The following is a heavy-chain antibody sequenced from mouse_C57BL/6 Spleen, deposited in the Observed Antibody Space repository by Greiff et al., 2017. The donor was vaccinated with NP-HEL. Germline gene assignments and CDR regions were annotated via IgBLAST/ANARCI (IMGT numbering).Heavy chain of an antibody. Sequence: EVKLMESGEGLVKPGGSLKLSCAASGFTFSSYAMSWVRQTPEKRLEWVAYISSGGDYIYYADTVKGRFTISRDNARNTLYLQMSSLKSEDTAMYYCTAQATLDYAMDYWGQGTSVTVSS. V-gene: IGHV5-9-1*02. CDR3: TAQATLDYAMDY. CDR1: GFTFSSYA. D-gene: IGHD3-2*02. CDR2: ISSGGDYI. J-gene: IGHJ4*01.